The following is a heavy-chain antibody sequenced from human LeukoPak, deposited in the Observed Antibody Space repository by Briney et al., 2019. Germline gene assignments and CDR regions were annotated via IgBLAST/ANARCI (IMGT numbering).Heavy chain of an antibody. CDR3: ASRQMAAAGFDP. CDR2: ISSSSSYI. CDR1: GFTFSSYS. V-gene: IGHV3-21*01. J-gene: IGHJ5*02. D-gene: IGHD6-13*01. Sequence: GGSLRLSCAASGFTFSSYSMNWVRQAPGKGLEWVSSISSSSSYIYYADSVKGRFTISRDNAKNTLYLQMNSLRAEDTAVYYCASRQMAAAGFDPWGQGTLVTVSS.